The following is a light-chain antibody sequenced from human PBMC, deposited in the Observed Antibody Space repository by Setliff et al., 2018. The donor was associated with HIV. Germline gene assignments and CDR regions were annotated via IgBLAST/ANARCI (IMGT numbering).Light chain of an antibody. Sequence: QSALTQPAYVSGSPGQSITMSCTGTKNDVGGHDVVSWYQQYPGKAPKLIIYEVNKRPSGLSNRFSGSKSGKTASLTISGLQAEDDADYYCCSYENSGTFYVFGTGTKVTVL. CDR2: EVN. CDR3: CSYENSGTFYV. J-gene: IGLJ1*01. CDR1: KNDVGGHDV. V-gene: IGLV2-23*02.